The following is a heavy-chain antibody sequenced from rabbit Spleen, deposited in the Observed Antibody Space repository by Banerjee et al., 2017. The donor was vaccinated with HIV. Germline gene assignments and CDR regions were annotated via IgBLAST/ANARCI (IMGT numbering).Heavy chain of an antibody. CDR2: IYGGDGVST. D-gene: IGHD2-1*01. V-gene: IGHV1S40*01. Sequence: QSLEESGGDLVKPGASLTLTCTASGVSFSSNYYMCWVRQAPGKGLEWIACIYGGDGVSTVYANWAKGRFTISKTSSTTVTLQMTSLTAADTATYFCARGSATMTMVITGYYFNLWGQGTLSPS. CDR3: ARGSATMTMVITGYYFNL. J-gene: IGHJ4*01. CDR1: GVSFSSNYY.